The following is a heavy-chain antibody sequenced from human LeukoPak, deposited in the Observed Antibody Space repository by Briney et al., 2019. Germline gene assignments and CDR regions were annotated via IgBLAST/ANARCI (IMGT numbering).Heavy chain of an antibody. CDR2: INPDGSTT. CDR1: GFTFSSYW. V-gene: IGHV3-74*01. J-gene: IGHJ4*02. CDR3: VRDLRESDF. Sequence: GGSLRLSCAASGFTFSSYWMHWVRQAPRKGLVWVSRINPDGSTTNYADSVQGRFTISRDNAKNMLYLQMNSLRAEDTAVYYCVRDLRESDFWGQGTLVTVSS.